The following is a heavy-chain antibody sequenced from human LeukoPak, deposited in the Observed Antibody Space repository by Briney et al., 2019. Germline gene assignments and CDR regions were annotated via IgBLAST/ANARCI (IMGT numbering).Heavy chain of an antibody. Sequence: ASVKVSCEASGYTFTSYGISWVRQAPGQGLEWMGWISAYNGNTNYAQKLQGRVTMTTDTSTSTAYMELRSLRSDDTAVYYCARGKMTVPAAMMDFDYWGQGTLVTVSS. J-gene: IGHJ4*02. CDR3: ARGKMTVPAAMMDFDY. CDR1: GYTFTSYG. D-gene: IGHD2-2*01. CDR2: ISAYNGNT. V-gene: IGHV1-18*01.